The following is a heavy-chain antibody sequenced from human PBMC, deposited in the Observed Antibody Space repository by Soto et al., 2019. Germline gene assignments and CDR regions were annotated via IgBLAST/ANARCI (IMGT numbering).Heavy chain of an antibody. D-gene: IGHD3-9*01. V-gene: IGHV4-34*01. CDR3: ARGLDFDPPIYSY. CDR1: GGSFSGYY. J-gene: IGHJ4*02. Sequence: SETLSLTCAVYGGSFSGYYWSWIRQPPGKGLEWIGEINHSGSTNYNPSLKSRVTISVDTSKNQFSLKLSSVTAADTAVYYCARGLDFDPPIYSYWGQGTLVTVSS. CDR2: INHSGST.